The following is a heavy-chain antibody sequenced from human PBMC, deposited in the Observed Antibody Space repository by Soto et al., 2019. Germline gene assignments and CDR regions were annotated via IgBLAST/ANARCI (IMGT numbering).Heavy chain of an antibody. V-gene: IGHV3-21*01. CDR2: ISSGSSDT. J-gene: IGHJ4*02. Sequence: PGGSLRLSCEASGFTFSRVSTNWVRQVPGKGLEWVASISSGSSDTWYADSVKGRFIISRDNAQNSLFLQMNTLRPEDTAMNYCARVAYWGPGTQVTVSS. CDR1: GFTFSRVS. CDR3: ARVAY.